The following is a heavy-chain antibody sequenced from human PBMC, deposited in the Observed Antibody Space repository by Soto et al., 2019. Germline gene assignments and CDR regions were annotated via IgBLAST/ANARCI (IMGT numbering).Heavy chain of an antibody. CDR1: GFTFGDYS. Sequence: GGSLRLSCTTSGFTFGDYSMTWVRQAPGKGLEWVGFIRSKDYGGTTDYAASVRGRFTISRDDSKSIAYLQMNSLETADAAVYFCSSTNGRWGSGDYWGQGTMVTVSS. V-gene: IGHV3-49*04. CDR3: SSTNGRWGSGDY. CDR2: IRSKDYGGTT. J-gene: IGHJ4*02. D-gene: IGHD7-27*01.